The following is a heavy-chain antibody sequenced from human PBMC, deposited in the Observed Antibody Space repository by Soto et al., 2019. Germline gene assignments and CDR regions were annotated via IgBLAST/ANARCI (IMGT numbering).Heavy chain of an antibody. Sequence: GGSLRLSCAASGFTFSDYYMTWIRQAPGKGLEWVSYISSSSTYTNYADSVKGRFTISRDNAKNSLYLQMNNLRAEDTAVYYCARDTIFGNAFDIWGQGIVVTVSS. D-gene: IGHD3-3*01. CDR1: GFTFSDYY. V-gene: IGHV3-11*06. CDR2: ISSSSTYT. J-gene: IGHJ3*02. CDR3: ARDTIFGNAFDI.